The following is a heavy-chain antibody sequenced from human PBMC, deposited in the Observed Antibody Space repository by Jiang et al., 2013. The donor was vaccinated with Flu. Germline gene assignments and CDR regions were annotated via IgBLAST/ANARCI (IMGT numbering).Heavy chain of an antibody. V-gene: IGHV3-74*01. CDR3: ARSPFYDSSGYPNY. Sequence: ISRDNAKNTLYLQMNSLRAEDTAVYYCARSPFYDSSGYPNYWGQGTLVTVSS. D-gene: IGHD3-22*01. J-gene: IGHJ4*02.